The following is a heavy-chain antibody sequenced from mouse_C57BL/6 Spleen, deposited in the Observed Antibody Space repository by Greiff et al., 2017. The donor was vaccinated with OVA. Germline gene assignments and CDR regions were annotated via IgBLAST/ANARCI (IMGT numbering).Heavy chain of an antibody. CDR2: IRLKSDNYAT. V-gene: IGHV6-3*01. Sequence: EVKLVESGGGLVQPGGSMKLSCVASGFTFSNYWMNWVRQSPEKGLEWVAQIRLKSDNYATHYAESVKGRFTISRDDSKSSVYLQMNNLRAEDTGIYYCTGGYGSSGYYFDYWGQGTTLTVSS. D-gene: IGHD1-1*01. J-gene: IGHJ2*01. CDR1: GFTFSNYW. CDR3: TGGYGSSGYYFDY.